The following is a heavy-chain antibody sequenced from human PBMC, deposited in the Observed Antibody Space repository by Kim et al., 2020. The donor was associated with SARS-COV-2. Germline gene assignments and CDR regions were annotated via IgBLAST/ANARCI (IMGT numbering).Heavy chain of an antibody. J-gene: IGHJ4*02. V-gene: IGHV3-30-3*01. CDR1: GFTFSSYA. Sequence: GGSLRLSCAASGFTFSSYAMHWVRQAPGKGLEWVAVISYDGSNKYYADSVKGRFTISRDNSKNTLYLQMNSLRAEDTAVYYCARVDGLAAYRADEPLDYWGQGTLVTVSS. CDR2: ISYDGSNK. CDR3: ARVDGLAAYRADEPLDY. D-gene: IGHD6-25*01.